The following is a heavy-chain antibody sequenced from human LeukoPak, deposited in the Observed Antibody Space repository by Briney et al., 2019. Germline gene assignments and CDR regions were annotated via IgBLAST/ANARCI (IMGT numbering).Heavy chain of an antibody. V-gene: IGHV3-21*01. J-gene: IGHJ6*02. CDR2: ISSSSSYI. Sequence: GGSLRLSCAASGFTFSSNYMSWVRQAPGKGLEWVSSISSSSSYIYYADSVKGRFTISRDSAKNSLYLQMNSLRAEDTAVYYCAREYSSSLYYGMDVWGQGTTVTVSS. CDR3: AREYSSSLYYGMDV. CDR1: GFTFSSNY. D-gene: IGHD6-13*01.